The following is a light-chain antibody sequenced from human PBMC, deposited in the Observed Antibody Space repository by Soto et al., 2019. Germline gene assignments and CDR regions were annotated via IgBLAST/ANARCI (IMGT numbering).Light chain of an antibody. CDR1: SSDVGGYNR. J-gene: IGLJ3*02. Sequence: QSALTQPPSASGSPGQPVSISCTGTSSDVGGYNRVSWYQHHPSKAPKLIIYEVFKRPSGVPDRFSGSKSGNTASLTVSGIQAEDEADYYCNSYAGKSWVFGGGTKLTVL. CDR2: EVF. V-gene: IGLV2-8*01. CDR3: NSYAGKSWV.